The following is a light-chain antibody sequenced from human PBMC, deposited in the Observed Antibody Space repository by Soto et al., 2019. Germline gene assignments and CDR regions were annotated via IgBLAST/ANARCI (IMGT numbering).Light chain of an antibody. J-gene: IGLJ1*01. V-gene: IGLV2-14*01. CDR3: SSYTTSSSYV. CDR1: SSDVGGYIY. CDR2: DVT. Sequence: QSALTRPASVSGSPGESITISCTGTSSDVGGYIYVSWYQQHPGKAPKLMIYDVTSRPSGVSYRFSGSKSGNTASLTISGLQPEDEAYYYCSSYTTSSSYVCGPGTKGTVL.